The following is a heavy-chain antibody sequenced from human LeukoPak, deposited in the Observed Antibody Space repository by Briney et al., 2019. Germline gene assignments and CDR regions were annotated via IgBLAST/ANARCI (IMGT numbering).Heavy chain of an antibody. Sequence: ASVKVSCNASGYTFTTYDINWVRQATGEGLEWMGSMNPNSGNTGYTQKFQGRVTMTRNTSISTAYMELSSLRSEDTAVYYCARGRGSGHKENWFDPWGQGTLVTVSS. J-gene: IGHJ5*02. D-gene: IGHD6-19*01. CDR1: GYTFTTYD. CDR2: MNPNSGNT. V-gene: IGHV1-8*01. CDR3: ARGRGSGHKENWFDP.